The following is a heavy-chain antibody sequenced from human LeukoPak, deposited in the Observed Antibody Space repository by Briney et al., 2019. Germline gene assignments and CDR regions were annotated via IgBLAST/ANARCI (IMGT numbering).Heavy chain of an antibody. J-gene: IGHJ4*02. CDR2: IRSKANSYAT. V-gene: IGHV3-73*01. Sequence: PGGSLRLSCAASGFTFSGSAMHWVRQASGKGLEWVGRIRSKANSYATAYAASVKGRFTISRDDSKNTAYLQMNSLKTEDTAVYYCKGAARTAPYYFDYWGQGTLVTVSS. CDR3: KGAARTAPYYFDY. CDR1: GFTFSGSA. D-gene: IGHD6-6*01.